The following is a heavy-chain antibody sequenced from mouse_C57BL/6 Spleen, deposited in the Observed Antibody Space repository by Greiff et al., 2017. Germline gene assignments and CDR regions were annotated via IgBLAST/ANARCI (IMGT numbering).Heavy chain of an antibody. CDR2: INPSNGGT. Sequence: QVQLQQSGTDLVKPGASVKLSCKASGYTFTSYWMHWVKQRPGQGLEWIGNINPSNGGTNYNEKFKSKATLTVDKSSSTAYMQLSSLTSEDSAVYYCARGNWGYYYAMDYWGQGTSVTVSS. D-gene: IGHD4-1*01. CDR1: GYTFTSYW. CDR3: ARGNWGYYYAMDY. V-gene: IGHV1-53*01. J-gene: IGHJ4*01.